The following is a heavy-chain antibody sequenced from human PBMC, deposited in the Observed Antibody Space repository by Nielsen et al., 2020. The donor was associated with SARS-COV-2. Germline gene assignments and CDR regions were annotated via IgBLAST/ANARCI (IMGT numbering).Heavy chain of an antibody. J-gene: IGHJ3*02. CDR2: ISWNSGSI. Sequence: LKISCAASGFTFDDYAMHWVRQAPGKGLEWVSGISWNSGSIGYADSVKGRFTISRDNAKNSLYLQMNSLRAEDTALYYCAKLYSSWDEAFDIWGQGTMVTVSS. V-gene: IGHV3-9*01. CDR3: AKLYSSWDEAFDI. D-gene: IGHD6-13*01. CDR1: GFTFDDYA.